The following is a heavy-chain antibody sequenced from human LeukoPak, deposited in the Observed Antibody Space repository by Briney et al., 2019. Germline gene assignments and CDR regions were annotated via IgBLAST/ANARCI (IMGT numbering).Heavy chain of an antibody. CDR2: INPSGGST. J-gene: IGHJ5*02. CDR1: GYTFTSYY. D-gene: IGHD2-15*01. Sequence: ASVKVSCKASGYTFTSYYMHWVRQAPGQGLEWMGIINPSGGSTSYAQKFQGRVTMTRDTSTSTVYMELSSLRSEDTAVYYCARRWGGGSSTPWSDPWGQGTLVTVSS. V-gene: IGHV1-46*01. CDR3: ARRWGGGSSTPWSDP.